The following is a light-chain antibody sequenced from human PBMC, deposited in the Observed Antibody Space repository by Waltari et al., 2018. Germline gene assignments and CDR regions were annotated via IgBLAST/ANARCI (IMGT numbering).Light chain of an antibody. CDR3: LQRSNWPWT. J-gene: IGKJ1*01. CDR1: QSVSSS. CDR2: GAS. Sequence: EIVMTHSPATLSLSPGERATLSCRASQSVSSSLAWYQQKPGQAPRLLIYGASSRATGIPDRFSGSGSGTDFTLTISSLEPEDVAVYYCLQRSNWPWTFGQGTKVEIK. V-gene: IGKV3-15*01.